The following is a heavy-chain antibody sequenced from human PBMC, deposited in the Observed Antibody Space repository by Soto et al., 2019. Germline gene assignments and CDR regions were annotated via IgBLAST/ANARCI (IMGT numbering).Heavy chain of an antibody. D-gene: IGHD2-2*01. CDR2: ISSSGSTI. CDR1: GFTFSSYE. J-gene: IGHJ6*02. CDR3: ARTPGFPRRFSDGMDV. Sequence: LRLSCAASGFTFSSYEMNWVRQAPGKGLEWVSYISSSGSTIYYADSVKGRFTISRDNAKNSLYLQMNSLRAEDTAVYYCARTPGFPRRFSDGMDVWGQGTTVTVPS. V-gene: IGHV3-48*03.